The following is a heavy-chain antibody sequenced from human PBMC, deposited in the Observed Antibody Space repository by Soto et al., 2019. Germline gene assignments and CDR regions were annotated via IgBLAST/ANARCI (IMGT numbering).Heavy chain of an antibody. D-gene: IGHD5-12*01. V-gene: IGHV1-18*01. CDR1: GYTFTSYG. CDR2: ISAYNGNT. CDR3: PRGAGVFGATITSLDP. J-gene: IGHJ5*02. Sequence: ASVKVSCKASGYTFTSYGISWVRQAPGQGLEWMGWISAYNGNTNYAQKLQGRVTMTTDTSTSTAYMELRSLRSDDTAVYYCPRGAGVFGATITSLDPWGKGTLVTVSS.